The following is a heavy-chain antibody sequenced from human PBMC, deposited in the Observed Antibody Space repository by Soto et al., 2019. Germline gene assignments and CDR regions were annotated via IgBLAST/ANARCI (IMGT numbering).Heavy chain of an antibody. CDR3: ARDSIAAAGNWFDP. V-gene: IGHV3-21*01. CDR1: GFTFSSYG. J-gene: IGHJ5*02. D-gene: IGHD6-13*01. CDR2: ISSSSSYI. Sequence: PGGSLRLSCAASGFTFSSYGMHWVRQAPGKGLEWVSSISSSSSYIYYADSVKGRFTISRDNAKNSLYLQMNSLRAEDTAVYYCARDSIAAAGNWFDPWSQGTLVTVSS.